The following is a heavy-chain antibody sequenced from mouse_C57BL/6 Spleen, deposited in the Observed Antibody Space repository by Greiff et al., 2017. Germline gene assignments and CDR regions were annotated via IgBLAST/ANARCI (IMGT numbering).Heavy chain of an antibody. CDR2: ISDGGSYT. V-gene: IGHV5-4*01. CDR1: GFTFSSYA. CDR3: AREGLLHAMDY. D-gene: IGHD2-3*01. Sequence: EVHLVESGGGLVKPGGSLKLSCAASGFTFSSYAMSWVRQTPEKRLEWVATISDGGSYTYYPDNVKGRFTISRDNAKNNLYLQMSHLKSEDTAMYYCAREGLLHAMDYWGQGTSVTVSS. J-gene: IGHJ4*01.